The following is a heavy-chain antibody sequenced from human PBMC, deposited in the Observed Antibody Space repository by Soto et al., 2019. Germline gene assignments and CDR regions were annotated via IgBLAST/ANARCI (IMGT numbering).Heavy chain of an antibody. J-gene: IGHJ5*02. CDR3: AKSGYTSYPLQNSYDP. CDR2: ISGGGGST. V-gene: IGHV3-23*01. D-gene: IGHD3-16*02. Sequence: PGGSLRLSCAASGFTFSSYAMNWVGQASGKGLEWVSGISGGGGSTYYADSVKGRFTISRDNSNNTLDLQMNSLRAEDTAVSYCAKSGYTSYPLQNSYDPWGQGTLVTVSS. CDR1: GFTFSSYA.